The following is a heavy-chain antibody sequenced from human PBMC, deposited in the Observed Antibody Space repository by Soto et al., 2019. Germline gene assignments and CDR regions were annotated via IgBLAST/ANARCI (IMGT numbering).Heavy chain of an antibody. CDR2: INHSGST. Sequence: PSATLSLTCAVYGGSFSGYYWGWIRQPPGKGLEWIGEINHSGSTNYNPSLKSRVTISVDTSKNQFSLKLSSVTAADTAVYYCAREPSIAARGGFDYWGQGTLVTVPQ. V-gene: IGHV4-34*01. J-gene: IGHJ4*02. D-gene: IGHD6-6*01. CDR3: AREPSIAARGGFDY. CDR1: GGSFSGYY.